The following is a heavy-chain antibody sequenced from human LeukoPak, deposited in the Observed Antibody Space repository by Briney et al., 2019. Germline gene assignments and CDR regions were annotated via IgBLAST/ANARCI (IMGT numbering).Heavy chain of an antibody. CDR3: AKGYFDWLVMDYYYYMDV. V-gene: IGHV3-23*01. CDR2: ISGSGGST. J-gene: IGHJ6*03. CDR1: GFTFSSYA. D-gene: IGHD3-9*01. Sequence: GGSLRLSCAASGFTFSSYAMSWVRQAPGKGLEWVSAISGSGGSTYYADSVKGRFTISRDNSKNTLYLQMNSLRAEDTAVYYCAKGYFDWLVMDYYYYMDVWGKGTTVTVSS.